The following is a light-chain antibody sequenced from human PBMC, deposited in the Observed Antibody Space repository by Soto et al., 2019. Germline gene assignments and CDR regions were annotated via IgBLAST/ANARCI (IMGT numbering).Light chain of an antibody. CDR1: QSISSY. J-gene: IGKJ5*01. CDR3: QQSYSTPIT. V-gene: IGKV1-39*01. Sequence: DIQMTQSTSSLSASVGDRVTITFRASQSISSYLNWYQQKPGKAPKLLIYAASNLQSGVPSRFSGGGSGTDFTLTISSLQPEDFATYYCQQSYSTPITFGQGTRLEIK. CDR2: AAS.